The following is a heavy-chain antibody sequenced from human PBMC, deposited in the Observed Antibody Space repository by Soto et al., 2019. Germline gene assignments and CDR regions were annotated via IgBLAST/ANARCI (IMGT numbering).Heavy chain of an antibody. D-gene: IGHD1-26*01. Sequence: EVQLLESGGGLVQPGGSLRLSCAASGFTFSNYAVGWVRQAPGKGLEWVCTISVTGAPTYYADSVKGRFTVSRDNSKNTLYLQMSSLRAGDTAVYFCAKDFGWESPPFFDSWGQGTLVTVSS. V-gene: IGHV3-23*01. J-gene: IGHJ4*02. CDR2: ISVTGAPT. CDR1: GFTFSNYA. CDR3: AKDFGWESPPFFDS.